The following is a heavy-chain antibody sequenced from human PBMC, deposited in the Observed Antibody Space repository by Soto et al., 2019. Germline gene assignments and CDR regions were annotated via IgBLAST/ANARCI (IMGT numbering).Heavy chain of an antibody. V-gene: IGHV4-59*01. D-gene: IGHD5-12*01. CDR1: GGSISSYY. CDR2: IYYSGST. J-gene: IGHJ4*02. CDR3: ARWLRPYYFDY. Sequence: SETLSLTCTVSGGSISSYYWSWVRQPPGKGLEWIGYIYYSGSTNYNPSLKSRVTISVDTSKNQFSLKLSSVTAADTAVYYCARWLRPYYFDYWGQGTLVTVSS.